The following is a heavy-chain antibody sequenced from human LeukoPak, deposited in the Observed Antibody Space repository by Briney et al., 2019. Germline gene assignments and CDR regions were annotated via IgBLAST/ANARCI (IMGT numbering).Heavy chain of an antibody. D-gene: IGHD2-15*01. CDR3: ARHRSGFDIVARRGYGMDV. CDR1: RGSVSSYY. CDR2: IYYSGST. Sequence: PSETLSLTCTVSRGSVSSYYWSWIRQPPGKGLEWIGYIYYSGSTNYNPSLKSRVTISVDTSENQFSLKLNYVTAADTAVYYCARHRSGFDIVARRGYGMDVWGQGTTVTVSS. V-gene: IGHV4-59*08. J-gene: IGHJ6*02.